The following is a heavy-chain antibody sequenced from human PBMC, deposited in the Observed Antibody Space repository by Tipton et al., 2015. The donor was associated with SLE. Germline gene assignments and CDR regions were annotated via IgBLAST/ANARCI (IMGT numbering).Heavy chain of an antibody. CDR1: GGSISSYY. CDR2: IYYSGST. V-gene: IGHV4-59*01. Sequence: TLSLTCTVSGGSISSYYWSWIRQPPGKGLEWIGDIYYSGSTNYNPSLKSRVTISVDMPKNQFSLKLSSVTAADTAVYYCARWVRAAAGTWYFDLWGRGTLVTVSS. J-gene: IGHJ2*01. CDR3: ARWVRAAAGTWYFDL. D-gene: IGHD6-13*01.